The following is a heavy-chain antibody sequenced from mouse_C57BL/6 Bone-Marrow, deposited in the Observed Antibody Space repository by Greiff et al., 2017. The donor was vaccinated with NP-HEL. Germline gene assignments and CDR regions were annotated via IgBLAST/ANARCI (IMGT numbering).Heavy chain of an antibody. Sequence: EVQLVESEGGLVQPGSSMKLSCTASGFTFSDYYMAWVRQVPEKGLEWVANINSDGSSTYYLDSLKSRFILSRDNAKNILYLQMSSLKSEDTATDYCARELYYGSSYRYFDVWGTGTTVTVSS. CDR1: GFTFSDYY. V-gene: IGHV5-16*01. J-gene: IGHJ1*03. D-gene: IGHD1-1*01. CDR3: ARELYYGSSYRYFDV. CDR2: INSDGSST.